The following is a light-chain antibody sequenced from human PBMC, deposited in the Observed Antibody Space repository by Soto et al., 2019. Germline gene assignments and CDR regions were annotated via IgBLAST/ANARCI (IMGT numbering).Light chain of an antibody. Sequence: QSALTQPRSVSGSPGQSVTISCTGTNSDVGGYNFVSWYQQLPGKAPKLMISAVSQRPSGVPDRFSGSKSGNTASLTISGLQAEDEADYYCHSHTTRNSLVFGTGTKLTVL. CDR3: HSHTTRNSLV. CDR1: NSDVGGYNF. J-gene: IGLJ1*01. V-gene: IGLV2-11*01. CDR2: AVS.